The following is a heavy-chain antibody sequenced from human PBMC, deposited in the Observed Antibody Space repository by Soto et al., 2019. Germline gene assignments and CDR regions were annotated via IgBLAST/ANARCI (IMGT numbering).Heavy chain of an antibody. CDR1: GFTFSSCG. J-gene: IGHJ6*02. D-gene: IGHD1-26*01. CDR2: ISCDGSNK. V-gene: IGHV3-30*18. CDR3: ANGLGSTPQIYYYYYGMDV. Sequence: QVQLVESGGGVVKPGRSLRLSCAASGFTFSSCGMHWVRQAPGKGLEWVAVISCDGSNKYYADSVKGRFTISRDNSKNTLYLQMNSLRAEDTAVYYCANGLGSTPQIYYYYYGMDVWGQGTTVTVSS.